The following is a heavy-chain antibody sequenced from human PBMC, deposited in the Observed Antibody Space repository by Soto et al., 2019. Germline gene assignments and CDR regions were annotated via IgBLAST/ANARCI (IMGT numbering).Heavy chain of an antibody. CDR2: IYYSGST. CDR3: ARGSGEMATNPHFDY. J-gene: IGHJ4*02. V-gene: IGHV4-59*01. Sequence: PSETLSLTCTVSVGSISSYYWSWIRQPPGKGLEWIGYIYYSGSTNYNPSLKSRVTISVDTSKNQFSLKLSSVTAADTAVYYCARGSGEMATNPHFDYWGQGTLVTVSS. D-gene: IGHD5-12*01. CDR1: VGSISSYY.